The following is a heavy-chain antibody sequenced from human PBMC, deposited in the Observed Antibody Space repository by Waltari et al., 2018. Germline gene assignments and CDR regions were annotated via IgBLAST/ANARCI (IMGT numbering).Heavy chain of an antibody. Sequence: QVQLVQSGAEVKKPGSSVKVSCKAYGGTFSSYAISWVRPAPGQGLELMGGLIPIFGTANYAQKFQVRVTITTDESTSTAYMELISLRSEDTAVYYWARVKRYYDSSGYYWYFDYWGQGTLFSVSS. CDR2: LIPIFGTA. V-gene: IGHV1-69*05. D-gene: IGHD3-22*01. CDR3: ARVKRYYDSSGYYWYFDY. CDR1: GGTFSSYA. J-gene: IGHJ4*02.